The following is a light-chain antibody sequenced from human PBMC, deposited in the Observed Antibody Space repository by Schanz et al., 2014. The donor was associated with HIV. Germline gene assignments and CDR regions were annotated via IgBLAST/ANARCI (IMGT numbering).Light chain of an antibody. J-gene: IGLJ3*02. Sequence: QSVLTQPASASGTPGQRVAISCSGSSSNIGNNAVNWYQQLPGKAPKLLIYYDDLLPSGVSDRFSGSKSGTSASLAISGLQSEDEAHYYCSSYTSVATLVFGGGTQLTVL. V-gene: IGLV1-36*01. CDR3: SSYTSVATLV. CDR2: YDD. CDR1: SSNIGNNA.